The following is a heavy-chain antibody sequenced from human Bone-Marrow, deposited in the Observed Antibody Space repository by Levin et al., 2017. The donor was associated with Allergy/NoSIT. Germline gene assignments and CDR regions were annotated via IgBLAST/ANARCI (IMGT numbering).Heavy chain of an antibody. D-gene: IGHD3-16*01. V-gene: IGHV5-10-1*01. J-gene: IGHJ4*02. CDR3: AKWGGYYFDS. CDR1: GYSFSSYR. CDR2: IDPSDSYT. Sequence: GGSLRLSCKGSGYSFSSYRISWMRQMPGKGLEWMGRIDPSDSYTDYSPSFQGHVAISADTSISTAYLQWSSLTAPDTAMYYCAKWGGYYFDSWGQGTLVTVSS.